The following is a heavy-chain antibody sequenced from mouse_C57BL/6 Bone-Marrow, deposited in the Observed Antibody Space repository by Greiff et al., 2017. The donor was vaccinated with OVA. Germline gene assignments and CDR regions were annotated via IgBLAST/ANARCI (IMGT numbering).Heavy chain of an antibody. CDR1: GIDFSSYW. CDR3: ARLGYAMDY. V-gene: IGHV4-1*01. CDR2: INPDSSTI. J-gene: IGHJ4*01. Sequence: EASGIDFSSYWMSWVRRALGKGLEWLRDINPDSSTIDYAPFVADKFIIFRDNAKNTLYLQMNKVRSEDTALYYCARLGYAMDYWGQGTSVTVSS.